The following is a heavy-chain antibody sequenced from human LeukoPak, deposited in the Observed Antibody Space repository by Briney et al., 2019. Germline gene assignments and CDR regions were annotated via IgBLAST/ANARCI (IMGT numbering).Heavy chain of an antibody. CDR3: AKDRYSGSGSFSPHSFDI. Sequence: SETLSFTCTVSGGSISSGGYYWSWIRQPPGKGLEWIGYIYYSGSTNYNPSLKSRVTISVDTSKNQFSLKLSSVTAADTAVYYCAKDRYSGSGSFSPHSFDIWGQGTMVTVSS. CDR1: GGSISSGGYY. D-gene: IGHD3-10*01. J-gene: IGHJ3*02. CDR2: IYYSGST. V-gene: IGHV4-61*08.